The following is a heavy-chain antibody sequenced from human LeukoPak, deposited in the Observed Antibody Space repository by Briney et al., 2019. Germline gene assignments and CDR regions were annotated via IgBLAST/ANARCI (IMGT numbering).Heavy chain of an antibody. V-gene: IGHV4-59*08. J-gene: IGHJ4*02. CDR2: MYYSGCT. CDR1: GGSIRSYY. Sequence: SETLSLTCTVYGGSIRSYYWSWIRQLPGKGLEWIGYMYYSGCTDYNPSLKSRVTISVDTPKNQFSLKLTSVTAADTAVYYCARHKGSAPFDFWGQGTLVTVSS. CDR3: ARHKGSAPFDF.